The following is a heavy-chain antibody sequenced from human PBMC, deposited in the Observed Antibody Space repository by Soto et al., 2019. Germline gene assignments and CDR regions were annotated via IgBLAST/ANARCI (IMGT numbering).Heavy chain of an antibody. CDR1: GYTFTSYA. D-gene: IGHD3-10*01. CDR2: INAGNGNT. J-gene: IGHJ4*02. CDR3: ARDPAYYGSGSYLSGFDY. V-gene: IGHV1-3*01. Sequence: EGSVKVSCKASGYTFTSYAMHWVRQAPGQRLEWMGWINAGNGNTKYSQKFQGRVTITADKSTSTAYMELSSLRSEDTAVYYCARDPAYYGSGSYLSGFDYWGQGTLVTVSS.